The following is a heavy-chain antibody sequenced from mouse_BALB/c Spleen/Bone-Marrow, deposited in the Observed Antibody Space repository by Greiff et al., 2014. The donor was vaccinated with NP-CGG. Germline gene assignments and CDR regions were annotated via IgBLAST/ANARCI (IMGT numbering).Heavy chain of an antibody. CDR2: IFPGDSTT. D-gene: IGHD1-2*01. J-gene: IGHJ1*01. CDR3: VRSRLRDWYFDV. CDR1: GNTFTSYD. Sequence: QVQLQQPGVELVKPGASVKLSCKASGNTFTSYDINWMRQRPEQGLEWIGWIFPGDSTTKYNEKFKGKATLSTDKSSSTVHMQLSRLTSEDSAVYFCVRSRLRDWYFDVWGAGTTVTISS. V-gene: IGHV1S56*01.